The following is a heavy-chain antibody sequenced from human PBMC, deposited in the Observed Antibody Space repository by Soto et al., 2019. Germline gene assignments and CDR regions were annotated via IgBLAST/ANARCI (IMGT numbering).Heavy chain of an antibody. V-gene: IGHV3-74*01. D-gene: IGHD5-12*01. CDR1: GLTFSSSW. CDR2: ISIGGSET. J-gene: IGHJ4*02. CDR3: VRGYTGYGNFDY. Sequence: GGSLRLSCEASGLTFSSSWMHWVRQAPGKGLVWVSRISIGGSETYYADSVKGRFTISRDNARNTLYPQMDSLRAEDTAVYFCVRGYTGYGNFDYWGQGTLVTVSS.